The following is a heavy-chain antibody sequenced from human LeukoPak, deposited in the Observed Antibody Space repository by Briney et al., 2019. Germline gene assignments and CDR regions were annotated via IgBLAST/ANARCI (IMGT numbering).Heavy chain of an antibody. CDR2: MNPNSGNT. Sequence: GASVKVSCKTSGYTFTSYDINWVRQTTGQGLEWMGWMNPNSGNTGYAQKFQGRVTMTRNPSISTAYMELSSLNSADTAVYYCANSYDSTDEDAFDIWGQGTMVTVSS. CDR3: ANSYDSTDEDAFDI. V-gene: IGHV1-8*01. J-gene: IGHJ3*02. CDR1: GYTFTSYD. D-gene: IGHD3-22*01.